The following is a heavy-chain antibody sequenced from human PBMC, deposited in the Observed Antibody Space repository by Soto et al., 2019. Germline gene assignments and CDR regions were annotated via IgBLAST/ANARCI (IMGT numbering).Heavy chain of an antibody. CDR1: GGSISSYY. CDR2: TYYSGST. Sequence: QVQLQESGPGLVKPSETLSLTCTVSGGSISSYYWSWIRQPPGKGLEWIGYTYYSGSTNYNPSLKRRVTISVDTSKNQFSLKLSSVTAADTAVYYCARGRAADFDYWGQGTLVTVSS. CDR3: ARGRAADFDY. J-gene: IGHJ4*02. V-gene: IGHV4-59*01. D-gene: IGHD2-15*01.